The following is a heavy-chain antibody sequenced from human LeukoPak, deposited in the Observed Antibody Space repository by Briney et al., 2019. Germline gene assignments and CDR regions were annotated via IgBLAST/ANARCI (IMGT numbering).Heavy chain of an antibody. Sequence: GGSLRLSCAASGFTFSSYAMSWVRQAPGKGLEWVSAISGSGGSTYYADSVEGRFTISRDNSKNTLYLQMNSLRAEDTAVYYCAKGPITQWLVPSHFDYWGQGTLVTVSS. CDR2: ISGSGGST. V-gene: IGHV3-23*01. D-gene: IGHD6-19*01. CDR3: AKGPITQWLVPSHFDY. CDR1: GFTFSSYA. J-gene: IGHJ4*02.